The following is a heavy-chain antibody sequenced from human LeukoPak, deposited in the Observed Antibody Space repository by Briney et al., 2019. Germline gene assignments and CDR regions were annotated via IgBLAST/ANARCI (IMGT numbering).Heavy chain of an antibody. CDR3: ARPNGGN. CDR1: GGSISTYY. CDR2: IDYSGST. Sequence: PSETLSLTCTVSGGSISTYYWSWIRQPPGKGLEWIAYIDYSGSTSYNPSLKSRVSISIDTSKNQFSLRLSSVTAADTAVYYCARPNGGNWGQGTLVTVSS. J-gene: IGHJ4*02. V-gene: IGHV4-59*08. D-gene: IGHD3-16*01.